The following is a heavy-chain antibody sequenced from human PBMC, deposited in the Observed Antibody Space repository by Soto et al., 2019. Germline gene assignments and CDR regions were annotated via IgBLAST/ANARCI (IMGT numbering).Heavy chain of an antibody. Sequence: QVQLVESGGGVVQPGRSLRLSCAASGFTFSSYAMHWVRQAPGKGLVWVAVISYEGSNKYYADSVKGRFTISRDNSKNTLYLQMNSLRAEDTAVYYCARHPTWIQLWDAFDILVQGTMVTVSS. CDR3: ARHPTWIQLWDAFDI. V-gene: IGHV3-30-3*01. CDR1: GFTFSSYA. CDR2: ISYEGSNK. D-gene: IGHD5-18*01. J-gene: IGHJ3*02.